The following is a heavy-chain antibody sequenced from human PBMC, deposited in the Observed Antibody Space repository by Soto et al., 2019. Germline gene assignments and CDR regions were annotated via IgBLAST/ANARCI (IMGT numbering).Heavy chain of an antibody. J-gene: IGHJ4*02. CDR2: ITSNTYGGTT. V-gene: IGHV3-49*03. D-gene: IGHD6-6*01. CDR3: ARDRRPLDVAVVPNY. Sequence: GGSLRLSCTVSGFIFGDYAMSWFRQAPGKGLEWVAFITSNTYGGTTQYAASVKGRFTISRDDSKSIAYLQMNTLKTEDTAVYYCARDRRPLDVAVVPNYWGQGTLVTVS. CDR1: GFIFGDYA.